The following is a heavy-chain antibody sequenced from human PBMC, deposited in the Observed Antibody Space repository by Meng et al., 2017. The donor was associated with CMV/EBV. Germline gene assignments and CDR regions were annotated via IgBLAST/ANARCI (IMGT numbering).Heavy chain of an antibody. J-gene: IGHJ5*02. CDR1: GGSSSSYD. CDR3: ARSMVVAGDWFDP. Sequence: QVQLQESGPGLVKPSETLSLTFTVSGGSSSSYDWSWIRQPAGKGLEWIGRIYTSGSTNYNPSLKSRVTMSVDTSKNQFSLKLSSVTAADTAVYYCARSMVVAGDWFDPWGQGTLVTVSS. V-gene: IGHV4-4*07. D-gene: IGHD2-15*01. CDR2: IYTSGST.